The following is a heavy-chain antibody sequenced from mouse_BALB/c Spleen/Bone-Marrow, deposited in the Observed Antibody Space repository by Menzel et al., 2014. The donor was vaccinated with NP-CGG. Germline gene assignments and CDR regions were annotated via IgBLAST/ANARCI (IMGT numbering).Heavy chain of an antibody. CDR3: ARFPMDY. CDR2: IRNKAYGYTT. Sequence: VQLQQSGGGLVQPGGSLRLSCTTSGFTFTDYYMSWVRQPPGKALEWLVFIRNKAYGYTTEYSASVRGRFTISRDNSQSILYLQMNTLRAEDSATYYCARFPMDYWGQGTSVTVSS. CDR1: GFTFTDYY. J-gene: IGHJ4*01. V-gene: IGHV7-3*02.